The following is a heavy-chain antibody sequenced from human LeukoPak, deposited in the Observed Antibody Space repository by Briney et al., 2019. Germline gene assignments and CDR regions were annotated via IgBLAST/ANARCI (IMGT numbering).Heavy chain of an antibody. CDR1: GGSFSGYY. CDR3: ARSPVGYCSGGSCYRDY. CDR2: INHSGST. J-gene: IGHJ4*02. V-gene: IGHV4-34*01. Sequence: SETLSLTCAVYGGSFSGYYWSGIRQPPGKGLEWIGEINHSGSTNYNPSLKSRVTISVDTSKNQFSLKLSSVTAADTAVYYCARSPVGYCSGGSCYRDYWGQGTLVTVSS. D-gene: IGHD2-15*01.